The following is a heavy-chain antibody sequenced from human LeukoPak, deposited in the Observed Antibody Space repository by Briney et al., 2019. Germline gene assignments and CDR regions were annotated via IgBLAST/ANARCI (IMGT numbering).Heavy chain of an antibody. V-gene: IGHV3-21*01. CDR3: ASHGIAVAGRRGDY. CDR1: GFTFSSYS. Sequence: GGSLRLSCAASGFTFSSYSMNWVRQAPGKGLEWVSSISSSSSYIYYADSVKGRFTISRDNAKNSLYLQMNSLRAEDTAVYYCASHGIAVAGRRGDYWGQGTLVTVSS. D-gene: IGHD6-19*01. CDR2: ISSSSSYI. J-gene: IGHJ4*02.